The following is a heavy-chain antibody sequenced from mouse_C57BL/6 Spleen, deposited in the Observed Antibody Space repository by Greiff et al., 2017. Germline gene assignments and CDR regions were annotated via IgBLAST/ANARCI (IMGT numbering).Heavy chain of an antibody. CDR2: IHPNSGST. V-gene: IGHV1-64*01. J-gene: IGHJ4*01. CDR1: GYTFTSYW. Sequence: QVHVKQPGAELVKPGASVKLSCKASGYTFTSYWMHWVKQRPGQGLEWIGMIHPNSGSTNYNEKFKSKATLTVDKSSSTAYMQLSSLTSEDSAVYYCARSRLPESAMDYWGQGTSVTVSS. CDR3: ARSRLPESAMDY. D-gene: IGHD2-1*01.